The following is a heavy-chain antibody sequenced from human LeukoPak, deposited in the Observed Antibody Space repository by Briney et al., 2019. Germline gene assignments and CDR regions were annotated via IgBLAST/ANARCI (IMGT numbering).Heavy chain of an antibody. CDR3: ARGASFWSGYTDY. CDR2: MNPNSGNT. J-gene: IGHJ4*02. V-gene: IGHV1-8*01. D-gene: IGHD3-3*01. Sequence: ASVKVSCKASGYTFTGYDINWVRQATGQGLEWMGWMNPNSGNTGYAQKFQGRVTMTRSTSISTAYMELTGLTSEDTAVYYCARGASFWSGYTDYWGQGTLVTVSS. CDR1: GYTFTGYD.